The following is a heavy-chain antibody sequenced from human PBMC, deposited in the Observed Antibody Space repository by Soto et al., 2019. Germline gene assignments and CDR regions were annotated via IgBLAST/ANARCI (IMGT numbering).Heavy chain of an antibody. Sequence: LSLASSASHGSVGRYYGTCFGTQRGNGLYCSGYIYYSGNTNYNPSFKSRVTISLDTSKNQFSLKVNSVTAADTAVYYCARGGYCSGKDCPAYYYYYYGMDVWGQGTTVTVSS. CDR1: HGSVGRYY. CDR3: ARGGYCSGKDCPAYYYYYYGMDV. V-gene: IGHV4-59*02. D-gene: IGHD2-15*01. J-gene: IGHJ6*02. CDR2: IYYSGNT.